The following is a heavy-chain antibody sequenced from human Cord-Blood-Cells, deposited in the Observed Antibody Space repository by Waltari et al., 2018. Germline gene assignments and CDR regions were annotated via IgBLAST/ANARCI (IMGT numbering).Heavy chain of an antibody. CDR2: ISWNSGSI. CDR1: GFTFDDYA. J-gene: IGHJ3*02. Sequence: EVQLVESGGGLVQPGRSLRLSCAASGFTFDDYAMHWVRQAPGKGLEWVSGISWNSGSIGYADSVKGRFNISRDNAKNSLYLQMNSLRAEDTALYYCAKDKSPYDSSGYYYAFDIWGQGTMVTVSS. V-gene: IGHV3-9*01. CDR3: AKDKSPYDSSGYYYAFDI. D-gene: IGHD3-22*01.